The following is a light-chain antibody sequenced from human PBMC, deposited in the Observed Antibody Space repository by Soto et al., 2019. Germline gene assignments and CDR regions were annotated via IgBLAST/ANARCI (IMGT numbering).Light chain of an antibody. Sequence: DIQMTQSPSTLSASVGDRVTITCRASQSISSWLAWYQQKPGKDPKLLIYKASNLEGGVPSRFSGSGSGTEFTLTISSLQPDDFATYYCQHYNGYSRAFGQGTKVEIK. V-gene: IGKV1-5*03. CDR1: QSISSW. CDR3: QHYNGYSRA. J-gene: IGKJ1*01. CDR2: KAS.